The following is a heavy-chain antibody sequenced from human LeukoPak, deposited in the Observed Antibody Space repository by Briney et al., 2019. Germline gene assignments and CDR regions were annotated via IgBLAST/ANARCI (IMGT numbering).Heavy chain of an antibody. Sequence: SETLSLTCAVSGYSISSSYYWGWIRQPPGKGLEWIGSIYHSGSTYYNPSLKSRVTISVDTSKNQFSLKLSSVTAADTAVYYCARNGLVRHRIVVVPAATRGRDWFDPWGQGTLVTVSS. CDR3: ARNGLVRHRIVVVPAATRGRDWFDP. V-gene: IGHV4-38-2*01. CDR1: GYSISSSYY. CDR2: IYHSGST. D-gene: IGHD2-2*01. J-gene: IGHJ5*02.